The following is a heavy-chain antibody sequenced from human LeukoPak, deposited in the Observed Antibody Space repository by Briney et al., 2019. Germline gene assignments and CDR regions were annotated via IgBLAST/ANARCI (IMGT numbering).Heavy chain of an antibody. CDR3: ARGSTTVTTRGIFDY. Sequence: GGSLRLSCAASGFTFSSYGMHWVRQAPGKGLEWVAFIRYDGSNKYYADSVKGRFTISRDNAKNSLYLQMNSLRAEDTAVYYCARGSTTVTTRGIFDYWGQGTLVTVSS. CDR2: IRYDGSNK. J-gene: IGHJ4*02. CDR1: GFTFSSYG. D-gene: IGHD4-17*01. V-gene: IGHV3-30*02.